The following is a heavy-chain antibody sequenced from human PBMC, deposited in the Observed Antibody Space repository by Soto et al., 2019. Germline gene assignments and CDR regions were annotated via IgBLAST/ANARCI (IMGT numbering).Heavy chain of an antibody. V-gene: IGHV3-48*01. D-gene: IGHD5-12*01. CDR2: ISGSSSTI. CDR1: GFPFIRYS. CDR3: ARDVYSGTWTTEEDV. Sequence: EVQLVESGGGLVQPGGSLRLSCAVSGFPFIRYSMNWVRQAPGKGLEWIAYISGSSSTIKYADSVKGRFTISRDNAVDGLYLQMNSLRAADTAVYFCARDVYSGTWTTEEDVWGQGTTVTVSS. J-gene: IGHJ6*02.